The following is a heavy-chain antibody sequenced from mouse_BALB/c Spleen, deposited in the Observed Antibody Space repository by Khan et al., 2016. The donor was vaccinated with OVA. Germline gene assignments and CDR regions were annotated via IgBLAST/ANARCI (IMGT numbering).Heavy chain of an antibody. CDR2: INTYTGEP. J-gene: IGHJ1*01. D-gene: IGHD2-12*01. V-gene: IGHV9-1*02. CDR1: GYTFTNYR. Sequence: QIQLVQSGPELKKPGETVKISCKASGYTFTNYRMNWMKQAPGKGLKWMGWINTYTGEPTYADDFKGRFAFSLETSASTAYLQINNLKNEDMATXFWARETTCWYFDVWGAGTTVTVSS. CDR3: ARETTCWYFDV.